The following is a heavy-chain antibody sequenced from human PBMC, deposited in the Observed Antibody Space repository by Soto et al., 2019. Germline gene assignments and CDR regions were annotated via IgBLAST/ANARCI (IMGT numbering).Heavy chain of an antibody. CDR1: GDSVSSNSAA. Sequence: SQTLSLTCAISGDSVSSNSAAWNWIRQSPSRGLEWLGRTYYRCKWYNDYAVSVKSRITINPDTSKNQFSLQLNSVTPEDTAVYYCARDIVVVTALDYYSYGMDVWGQGTTVTVSS. J-gene: IGHJ6*02. CDR3: ARDIVVVTALDYYSYGMDV. CDR2: TYYRCKWYN. V-gene: IGHV6-1*01. D-gene: IGHD2-21*02.